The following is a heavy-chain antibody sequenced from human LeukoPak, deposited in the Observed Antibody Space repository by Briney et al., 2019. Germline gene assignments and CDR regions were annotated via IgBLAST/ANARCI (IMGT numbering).Heavy chain of an antibody. V-gene: IGHV4-59*08. Sequence: PSETLSLTCTVSGGSISSYYWSWIRQSPGKGLEWIGYIHNSGRTNYNPSLKSRVTGFVDTSKNQVSLRLSSVTAADTAMYYCARHGTISSESYFDYWGQGALVTVSS. CDR2: IHNSGRT. D-gene: IGHD1-14*01. CDR1: GGSISSYY. CDR3: ARHGTISSESYFDY. J-gene: IGHJ4*02.